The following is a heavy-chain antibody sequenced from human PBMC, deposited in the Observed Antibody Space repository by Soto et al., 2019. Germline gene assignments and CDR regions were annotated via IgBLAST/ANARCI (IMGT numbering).Heavy chain of an antibody. V-gene: IGHV4-39*01. CDR3: ASQFPSRCTTALCYPYYFPN. J-gene: IGHJ4*02. Sequence: SETLSLTCTVSGGAVSSNNYYWGWIRQPPGKGLEWIGSVSYTGNTYYNPSLKSRVIISADTSTNQFSLRLRSLTASDTAVYYCASQFPSRCTTALCYPYYFPNWGQGTLVTVSS. D-gene: IGHD2-8*01. CDR1: GGAVSSNNYY. CDR2: VSYTGNT.